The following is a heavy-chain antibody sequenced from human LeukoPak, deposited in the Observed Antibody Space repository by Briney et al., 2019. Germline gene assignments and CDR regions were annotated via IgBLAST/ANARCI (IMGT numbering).Heavy chain of an antibody. Sequence: GGSLRLSCAASGFPFSSYSMTWVRQAPGKGLEWVANIKPDGTTKFYVDSVKGRFTISRDNALNSLYLQMNSLRVEDTAVYYCARDGRPLDYWGQGTLVTVSS. CDR1: GFPFSSYS. V-gene: IGHV3-7*03. CDR2: IKPDGTTK. J-gene: IGHJ4*02. CDR3: ARDGRPLDY.